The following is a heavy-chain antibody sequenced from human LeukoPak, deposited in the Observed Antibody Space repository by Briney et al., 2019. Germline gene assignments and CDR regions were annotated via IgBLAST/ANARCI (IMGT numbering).Heavy chain of an antibody. Sequence: GRSLRLSCAASGFTFDDYAMHWVRQAPGKGLEWVSGISGNSGSIGYADSVKGRFTISRDNAKNSLYLQMNSLRAEDTALYYCAKDIADSSSGYYYYYGMDVWGQGTTVTVSS. CDR3: AKDIADSSSGYYYYYGMDV. V-gene: IGHV3-9*01. CDR2: ISGNSGSI. J-gene: IGHJ6*02. CDR1: GFTFDDYA. D-gene: IGHD6-13*01.